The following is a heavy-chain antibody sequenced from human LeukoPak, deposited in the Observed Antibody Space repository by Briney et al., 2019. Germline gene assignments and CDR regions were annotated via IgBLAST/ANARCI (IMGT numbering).Heavy chain of an antibody. D-gene: IGHD5-24*01. CDR1: GFTFSSYA. V-gene: IGHV3-30-3*01. CDR2: ISYDGSNK. Sequence: PGGSLRLSCAASGFTFSSYAMHWVRQAPGKGLEWVAVISYDGSNKYYADSVKGRFTISRDNSKNTLYLQMSSLRAEDTAVYYCARDRDGYNWGYFDYWGQGTLVTVSS. J-gene: IGHJ4*02. CDR3: ARDRDGYNWGYFDY.